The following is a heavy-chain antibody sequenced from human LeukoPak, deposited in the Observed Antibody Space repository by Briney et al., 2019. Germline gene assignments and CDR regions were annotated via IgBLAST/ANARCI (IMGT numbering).Heavy chain of an antibody. Sequence: PSETLSLTCTVSGGSISIRSYYRGWIRQPPRKGLEWIGSIYHSGSTYYNPSLKSRVTISVDTSKNQFSLKLSSVTAADTAVYYCARCPLVDYMDVWGKGTTVTVSS. V-gene: IGHV4-39*07. CDR2: IYHSGST. CDR3: ARCPLVDYMDV. D-gene: IGHD1-26*01. J-gene: IGHJ6*03. CDR1: GGSISIRSYY.